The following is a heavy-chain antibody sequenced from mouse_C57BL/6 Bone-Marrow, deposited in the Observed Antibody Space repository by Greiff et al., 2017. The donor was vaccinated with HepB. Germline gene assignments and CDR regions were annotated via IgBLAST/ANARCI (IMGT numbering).Heavy chain of an antibody. V-gene: IGHV3-6*01. CDR3: ARRSYYGSSYAMDY. CDR1: GYSITSGYY. CDR2: ISYDGSN. J-gene: IGHJ4*01. D-gene: IGHD1-1*01. Sequence: DVHLVESGPGLVKPSQSLSLTCSVTGYSITSGYYWNWIRQFPGNKLEWMGYISYDGSNNYNPSLKNRISITRDTSKNQFFLKLNSVTTEDTATYYCARRSYYGSSYAMDYWGQGTSVTVSS.